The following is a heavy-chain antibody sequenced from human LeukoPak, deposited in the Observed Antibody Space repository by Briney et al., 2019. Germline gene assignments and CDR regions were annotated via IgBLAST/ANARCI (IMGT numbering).Heavy chain of an antibody. CDR2: ISSYNGNT. V-gene: IGHV1-18*01. D-gene: IGHD1-14*01. J-gene: IGHJ4*02. Sequence: GASVKVSCKASGYTFTSYGISWVRQAPGQGLDWMGWISSYNGNTNYPQKLQGRDTMTTETSTSTAYMELRSLRSVATAVHYCARTSLVRGTALDYWGQGTLVTVSS. CDR3: ARTSLVRGTALDY. CDR1: GYTFTSYG.